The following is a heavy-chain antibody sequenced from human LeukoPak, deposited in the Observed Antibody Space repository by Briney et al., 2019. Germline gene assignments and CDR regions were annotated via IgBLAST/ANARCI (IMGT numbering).Heavy chain of an antibody. D-gene: IGHD3-10*01. CDR2: ISSSGSTI. V-gene: IGHV3-48*03. CDR3: ARLRGPMVRGGR. J-gene: IGHJ4*02. Sequence: GGSLRLSCAASGFTFSSYEMNWVRQAPGKGLEWVSYISSSGSTIYCADSVKGRFTISRDNAKNSLYLQMNSLRAEDTAVYYCARLRGPMVRGGRWGQGTLVTVSS. CDR1: GFTFSSYE.